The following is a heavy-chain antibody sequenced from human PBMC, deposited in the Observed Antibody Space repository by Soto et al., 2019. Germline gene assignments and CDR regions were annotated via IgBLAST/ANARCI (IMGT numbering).Heavy chain of an antibody. J-gene: IGHJ4*02. Sequence: SETLCLTCAVYGGSFSGYYWTWIRQPPGTGLEWIGEINHSGSTNYNPSLKSRVTISVDTSKNQFSLKLTSVTAADTAVYYCARDKITGLYDXWGQGTLVTVS. CDR1: GGSFSGYY. CDR3: ARDKITGLYDX. CDR2: INHSGST. V-gene: IGHV4-34*01. D-gene: IGHD2-8*02.